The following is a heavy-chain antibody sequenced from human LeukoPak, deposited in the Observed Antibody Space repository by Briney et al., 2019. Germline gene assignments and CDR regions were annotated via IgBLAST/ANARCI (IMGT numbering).Heavy chain of an antibody. CDR2: ISWNSGSI. D-gene: IGHD2-2*01. Sequence: GRSLRLSCAASGFTFDDYAMHWVRQAPGKGLEWVSGISWNSGSIGYADSVKGRFTISRDNAKNSLCLQMNSLRAEDTALYYCAKSACSSTSCFYDYWGQGTLVTVSS. J-gene: IGHJ4*02. V-gene: IGHV3-9*01. CDR3: AKSACSSTSCFYDY. CDR1: GFTFDDYA.